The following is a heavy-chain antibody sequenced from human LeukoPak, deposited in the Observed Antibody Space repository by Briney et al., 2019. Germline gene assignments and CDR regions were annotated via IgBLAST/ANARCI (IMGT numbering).Heavy chain of an antibody. J-gene: IGHJ4*02. CDR1: GGSISKSPYY. CDR3: ARFSSGWFYFDY. V-gene: IGHV4-39*07. CDR2: VSNSGSA. D-gene: IGHD6-19*01. Sequence: SETLSLTCIVSGGSISKSPYYWAWIRQPPGKGLEWIGSVSNSGSAYYNASLKSRVTISVDTSRNHFSLKVSSVTAADTAIYYCARFSSGWFYFDYWGQGTLVTVSS.